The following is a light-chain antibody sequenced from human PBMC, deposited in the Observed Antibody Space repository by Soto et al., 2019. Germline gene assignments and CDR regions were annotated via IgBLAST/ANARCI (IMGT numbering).Light chain of an antibody. J-gene: IGLJ1*01. CDR2: DVT. CDR1: SSDVGAYDY. CDR3: SSYTVSSTPLYV. V-gene: IGLV2-14*01. Sequence: QSVLTQPASVSGSPGQSIAISCTGTSSDVGAYDYVSWYQQHPGKAPKLMIYDVTNRPSGVSDRFSGSKSGNTASLTISGLQAEDEADYYCSSYTVSSTPLYVFGTGNKVTV.